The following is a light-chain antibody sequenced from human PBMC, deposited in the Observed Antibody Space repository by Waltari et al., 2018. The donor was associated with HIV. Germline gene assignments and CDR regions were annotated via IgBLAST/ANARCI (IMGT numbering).Light chain of an antibody. CDR2: QDN. J-gene: IGLJ2*01. Sequence: SFELTQPPSVSVSPGQTANISCSGDKLGDRYACWYQQRPGQSPVLVIYQDNKRPSGIPERFSGSNSGNTATLTISGTQAMDEADYYCQAWDSYTAVFAGGTKLTVL. CDR3: QAWDSYTAV. V-gene: IGLV3-1*01. CDR1: KLGDRY.